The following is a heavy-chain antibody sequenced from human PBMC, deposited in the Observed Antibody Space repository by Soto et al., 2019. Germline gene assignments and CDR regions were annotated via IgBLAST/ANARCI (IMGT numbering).Heavy chain of an antibody. CDR2: IYYSGST. D-gene: IGHD2-2*01. CDR3: ARISPSANFLDY. V-gene: IGHV4-31*03. Sequence: PSETLSLTCTVSGGSISSGGYYWSWIRQHPGKGLEWIGYIYYSGSTYYNPSLKSRVTISVDTSKNQFSLKLSSVTAADTAVYYGARISPSANFLDYGGQGTLVTVSP. CDR1: GGSISSGGYY. J-gene: IGHJ4*02.